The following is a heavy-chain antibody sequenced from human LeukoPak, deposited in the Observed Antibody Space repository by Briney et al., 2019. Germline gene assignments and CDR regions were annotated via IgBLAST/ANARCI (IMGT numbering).Heavy chain of an antibody. D-gene: IGHD2-2*01. Sequence: ASVKVSCKASGYTFTSYGISWVRQAPGQGLEWMGWISAYNGNTDYAQKLQGRVTITADESTSTAYMELSSLRSEDTAVYYCARAVPSEDIVVVPAAPLYYFDYWGQGTLVTVSS. CDR2: ISAYNGNT. V-gene: IGHV1-18*01. CDR3: ARAVPSEDIVVVPAAPLYYFDY. CDR1: GYTFTSYG. J-gene: IGHJ4*02.